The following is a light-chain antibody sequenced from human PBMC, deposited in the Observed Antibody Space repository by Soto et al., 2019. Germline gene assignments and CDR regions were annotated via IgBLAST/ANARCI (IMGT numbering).Light chain of an antibody. CDR2: EVS. Sequence: QSVLTQPASLSGSPGQSITISCTGTSSDIGAYDYVSWFQQHPGKAPKLMISEVSNRPSGVSNRFSGSKSGNTASLTISGLQADDEADYYCNSYAGDIIRFVFGTGTKVTVL. V-gene: IGLV2-14*01. J-gene: IGLJ1*01. CDR3: NSYAGDIIRFV. CDR1: SSDIGAYDY.